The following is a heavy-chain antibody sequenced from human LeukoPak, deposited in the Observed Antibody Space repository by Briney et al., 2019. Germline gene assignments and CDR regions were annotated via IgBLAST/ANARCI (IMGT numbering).Heavy chain of an antibody. V-gene: IGHV3-23*01. Sequence: GAYLRLSCAASGFTFSSYAMSWVRQAPGKGLEWVSAISGSGGSTYYADSVKGRLTISRDNSKNTLYLQMNSLRAEDTAVYYCAKFLGLKALHDAFDIWGQGTMVTVSS. CDR1: GFTFSSYA. J-gene: IGHJ3*02. CDR3: AKFLGLKALHDAFDI. D-gene: IGHD2-8*01. CDR2: ISGSGGST.